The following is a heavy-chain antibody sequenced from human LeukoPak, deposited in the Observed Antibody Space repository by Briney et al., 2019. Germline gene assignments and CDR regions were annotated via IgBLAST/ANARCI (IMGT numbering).Heavy chain of an antibody. CDR3: ARDRAERNWTYHTLFDY. V-gene: IGHV3-74*01. CDR1: GFSFRDYW. CDR2: INGDETSK. Sequence: GGSLTLSCAASGFSFRDYWMHWIRQDPEKGLVWVSRINGDETSKIYADYVRGRFTISRDNAKNTLYLQMNSLSAEDTAVYFCARDRAERNWTYHTLFDYWGQGTPVTVSS. J-gene: IGHJ4*02. D-gene: IGHD1-7*01.